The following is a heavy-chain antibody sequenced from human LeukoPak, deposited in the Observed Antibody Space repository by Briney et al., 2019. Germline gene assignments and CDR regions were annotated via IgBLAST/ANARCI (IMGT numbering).Heavy chain of an antibody. V-gene: IGHV1-8*01. D-gene: IGHD3-10*01. CDR2: MNYNSGDT. CDR1: EYTFTSYD. J-gene: IGHJ6*02. CDR3: ARSYGSGRYDSSYHYGLDV. Sequence: GASVKVSCKASEYTFTSYDINWVRQATGQGLEWMVWMNYNSGDTGYAQKFQGRVTMTRNTSISTAYMELSSLRSEDTAVYYCARSYGSGRYDSSYHYGLDVWGQGTTVIVSS.